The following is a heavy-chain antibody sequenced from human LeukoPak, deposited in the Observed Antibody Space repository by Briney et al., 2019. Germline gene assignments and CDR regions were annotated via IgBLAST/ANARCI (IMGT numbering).Heavy chain of an antibody. CDR3: ARDLVVVNYHAFDI. CDR1: GGTFSSYA. J-gene: IGHJ3*02. D-gene: IGHD3-22*01. CDR2: IIPILGIA. Sequence: SVKVSCKASGGTFSSYAISWVRQAPGQGLEWMGRIIPILGIANYAQKFQGRVTITADKSTSTAYMELSSLRSEDTAVYYCARDLVVVNYHAFDIWGQGTMVTVS. V-gene: IGHV1-69*04.